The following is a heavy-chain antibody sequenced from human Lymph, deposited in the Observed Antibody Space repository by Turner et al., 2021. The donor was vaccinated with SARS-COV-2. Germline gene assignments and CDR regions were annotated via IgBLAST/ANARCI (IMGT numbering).Heavy chain of an antibody. J-gene: IGHJ6*02. CDR3: ARVVGGFGELGYYYYGMDV. D-gene: IGHD3-10*01. CDR2: ICPILLIA. CDR1: GGTFSSYA. V-gene: IGHV1-69*10. Sequence: QVQLVQSGAEVKKPGSSVKVSCKASGGTFSSYAISWVRQAPGQGLGGRGGICPILLIATYEQKFKVRFTITADKSTSTAYMELSSVRSEDTAVCYCARVVGGFGELGYYYYGMDVWGQGTTVTVSS.